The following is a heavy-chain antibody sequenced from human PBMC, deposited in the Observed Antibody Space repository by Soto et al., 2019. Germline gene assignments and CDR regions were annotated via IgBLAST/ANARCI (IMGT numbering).Heavy chain of an antibody. CDR2: INAGNGNT. CDR3: ARSKWELPHWYFDL. V-gene: IGHV1-3*01. D-gene: IGHD1-26*01. Sequence: SVKVSCKASGYTFTSYAMHWVRQAPGQRLEWMGWINAGNGNTKYSQKFQGRVTITRDTSASTAYMELSSLRSEDTAVYYCARSKWELPHWYFDLWGRGTLVTVSS. CDR1: GYTFTSYA. J-gene: IGHJ2*01.